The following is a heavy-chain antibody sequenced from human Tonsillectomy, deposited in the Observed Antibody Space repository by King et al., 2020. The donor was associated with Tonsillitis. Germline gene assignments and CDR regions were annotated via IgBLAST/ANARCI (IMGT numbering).Heavy chain of an antibody. CDR1: GFTFDHYT. CDR3: ATERMKFFDY. CDR2: ITSDGGYT. V-gene: IGHV3-43*01. Sequence: VQLVESGGVVVQPGGSLRLSCAASGFTFDHYTMHWVRQAPGKGLEWVSLITSDGGYTYYADSVKGRFTISRDNNKNSLHLQMNSLRTEDTALYYCATERMKFFDYWGQGTLVTVSS. J-gene: IGHJ4*02. D-gene: IGHD2-15*01.